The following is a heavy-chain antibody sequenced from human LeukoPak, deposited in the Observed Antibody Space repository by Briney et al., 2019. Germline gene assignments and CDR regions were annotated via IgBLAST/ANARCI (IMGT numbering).Heavy chain of an antibody. Sequence: SVKVSCKASGGTFSSYAISWVRQAPGQGIEWMGGIIPIFGTANYAQKFQGRVTITTDESTSTAYMELSSLRSEDTAVYYCARAGGWNYVTEYYYMDVWGKGTTVTVSS. J-gene: IGHJ6*03. CDR1: GGTFSSYA. V-gene: IGHV1-69*05. CDR2: IIPIFGTA. CDR3: ARAGGWNYVTEYYYMDV. D-gene: IGHD1-7*01.